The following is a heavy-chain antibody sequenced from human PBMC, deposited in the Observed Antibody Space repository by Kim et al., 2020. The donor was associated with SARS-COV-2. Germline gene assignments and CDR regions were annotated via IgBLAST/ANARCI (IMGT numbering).Heavy chain of an antibody. CDR3: ARVGWYGLGSGAFDI. J-gene: IGHJ3*02. Sequence: GGSLRLSCAASGFTFSSYSMNWVRQAPGKGLEWVSSISSSSSYIYYADSVKGRFTISRDNAKNSLYLQMNSLRAEDTAVYYCARVGWYGLGSGAFDIWGQGTMVTVSS. CDR1: GFTFSSYS. V-gene: IGHV3-21*01. CDR2: ISSSSSYI. D-gene: IGHD6-19*01.